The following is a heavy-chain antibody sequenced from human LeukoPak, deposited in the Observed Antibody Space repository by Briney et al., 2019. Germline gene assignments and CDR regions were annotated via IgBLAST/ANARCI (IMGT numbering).Heavy chain of an antibody. Sequence: LSLTCTVSGDSINSGDSYWSWIRQPPGKGLEWISYIRTSGGVVSYTDSVRGRFTISTDSAKNSLYLQMNSLRDDDTAVYYCVRDQFYAFDVWGQGTMVTVSS. J-gene: IGHJ3*01. CDR3: VRDQFYAFDV. CDR1: GDSINSGDSY. V-gene: IGHV3-11*04. CDR2: IRTSGGVV.